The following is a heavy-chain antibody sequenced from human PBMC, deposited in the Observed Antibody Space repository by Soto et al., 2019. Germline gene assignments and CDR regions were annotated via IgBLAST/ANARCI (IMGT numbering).Heavy chain of an antibody. V-gene: IGHV3-30*18. J-gene: IGHJ4*02. CDR3: AKDPGRFLEWLGAFDY. Sequence: GGSLRLSCAASGFTFSSYGMHWVRQAPGKGLEWVAVISYDGSNKYYADSVKGRFTISRDNSKNTLYLQMNSLRAEDTAVYYCAKDPGRFLEWLGAFDYWGQGTLVTVSS. CDR1: GFTFSSYG. D-gene: IGHD3-3*01. CDR2: ISYDGSNK.